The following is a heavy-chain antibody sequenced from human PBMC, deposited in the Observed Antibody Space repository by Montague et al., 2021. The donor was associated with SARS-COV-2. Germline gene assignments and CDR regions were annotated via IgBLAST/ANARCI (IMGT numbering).Heavy chain of an antibody. Sequence: SETLSLTCTVSGSSVRSDYYWAWIRQRPGKGLEWIGSSSHKGTTDYNPSLRSRVTLSVDTSKNQISLKLTSVAAADTAVYYWAGYSPLGFESPDTFDIWGRGTMVTVSS. CDR2: SSHKGTT. V-gene: IGHV4-38-2*02. J-gene: IGHJ3*02. CDR3: AGYSPLGFESPDTFDI. D-gene: IGHD3-9*01. CDR1: GSSVRSDYY.